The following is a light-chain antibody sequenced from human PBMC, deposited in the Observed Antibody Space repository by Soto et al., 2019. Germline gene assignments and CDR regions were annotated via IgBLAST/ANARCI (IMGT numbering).Light chain of an antibody. J-gene: IGLJ3*02. V-gene: IGLV1-47*02. CDR1: TSNLGSHF. CDR3: AAWDDSLSGPV. Sequence: QSVLTQPPSASGTPGQRVTISCSGSTSNLGSHFVYWYQQLPGTAPKLLIYNNNQRPSGVPDRFSGSKSGTSASLAISGLRSDDESDYYCAAWDDSLSGPVFGGGTTVTVL. CDR2: NNN.